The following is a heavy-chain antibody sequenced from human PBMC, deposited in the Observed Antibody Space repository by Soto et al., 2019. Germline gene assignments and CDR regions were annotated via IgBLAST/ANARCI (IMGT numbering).Heavy chain of an antibody. Sequence: PSETQSLTYTVSGGSISSSSDYWGWIRQPPGKGLEWIGSIYYSGSTYYNPSLKSRVTISVDTSKNQFSLKLSSVTAADTAVYYCARHEDYGDYFDYWGQGTLVTVSS. D-gene: IGHD4-17*01. CDR2: IYYSGST. CDR3: ARHEDYGDYFDY. V-gene: IGHV4-39*01. J-gene: IGHJ4*02. CDR1: GGSISSSSDY.